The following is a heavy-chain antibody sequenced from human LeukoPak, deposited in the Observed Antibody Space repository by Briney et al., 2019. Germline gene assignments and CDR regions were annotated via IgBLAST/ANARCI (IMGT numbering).Heavy chain of an antibody. CDR2: FDPEDGET. V-gene: IGHV1-24*01. Sequence: ASVKVSCKAAGYTLSVLPIHWVRQAPGEGLECMGGFDPEDGETIFAQKFQDRVTMTKDTSTDTAYMELSSLKSEDTAVYFCATRTVPTAIHSAFDIWGQGTLVTVSS. CDR3: ATRTVPTAIHSAFDI. D-gene: IGHD2-21*02. CDR1: GYTLSVLP. J-gene: IGHJ3*02.